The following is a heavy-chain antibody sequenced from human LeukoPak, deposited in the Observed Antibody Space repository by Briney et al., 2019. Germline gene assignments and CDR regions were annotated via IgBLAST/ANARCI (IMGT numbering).Heavy chain of an antibody. CDR3: ARDLAYSRLDY. CDR2: INPDGNKK. J-gene: IGHJ4*02. CDR1: GLTFSSSW. D-gene: IGHD5-18*01. V-gene: IGHV3-7*01. Sequence: RGSLRLSCAVSGLTFSSSWMDWVRQAPGKGLEWVASINPDGNKKYSADSVKGRFTISRDNAENSLYLQMNSLRVEDTAFYYCARDLAYSRLDYWGQGMLVTVSS.